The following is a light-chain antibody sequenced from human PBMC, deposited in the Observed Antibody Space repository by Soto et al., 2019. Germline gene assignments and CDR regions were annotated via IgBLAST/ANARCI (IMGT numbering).Light chain of an antibody. CDR2: GAS. V-gene: IGKV3-15*01. CDR1: QSVNDN. J-gene: IGKJ4*01. CDR3: QQYNDWPLT. Sequence: EIVMTQSPATLSVSPGERVTLSCRAIQSVNDNLAWYQQKPGQAPRLLLYGASTRATGIPARFSGSGSATEFSLTISSLQSEDVAVYYCQQYNDWPLTFGGGTKVEI.